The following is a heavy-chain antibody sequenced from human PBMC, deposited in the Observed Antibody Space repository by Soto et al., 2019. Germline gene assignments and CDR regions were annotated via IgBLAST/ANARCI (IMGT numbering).Heavy chain of an antibody. Sequence: QVQLVQSGAEVKKPGSSVKVSCKASGGTFSSYAISWVRQAPGQGLEWRGGIIPIFGTANYAQKFQGRVTITADESMSTAYMELSSLRSEDTGVYYCARARKYQLHPPAFYYYGMDVWGQGTTVTVSS. CDR1: GGTFSSYA. CDR3: ARARKYQLHPPAFYYYGMDV. V-gene: IGHV1-69*12. J-gene: IGHJ6*02. D-gene: IGHD2-2*01. CDR2: IIPIFGTA.